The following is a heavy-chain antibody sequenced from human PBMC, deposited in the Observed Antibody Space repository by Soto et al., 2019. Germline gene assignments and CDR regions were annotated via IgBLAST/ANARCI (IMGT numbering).Heavy chain of an antibody. CDR2: ISIDGSRT. J-gene: IGHJ4*02. V-gene: IGHV3-64D*06. D-gene: IGHD6-13*01. CDR3: AFEQGIEIRTVYY. CDR1: GFIFSIYA. Sequence: PGGSLRLSCSGSGFIFSIYAIHWVRQAPGKGLEYVSFISIDGSRTHYADSVKGRFTISRDNSKNTAYLQVSSLRPEDTAVYFCAFEQGIEIRTVYYWGQGTLVTVSS.